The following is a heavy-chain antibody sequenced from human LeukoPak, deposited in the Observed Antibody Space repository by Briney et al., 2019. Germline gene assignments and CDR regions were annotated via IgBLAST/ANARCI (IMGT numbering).Heavy chain of an antibody. CDR1: GFTFSNYA. V-gene: IGHV3-23*01. CDR3: ARTQYDFWSGYSPFDY. CDR2: ISGGDGHT. D-gene: IGHD3-3*01. Sequence: PGGSLRLSCAASGFTFSNYAMNWVRQAPGKGLECVSGISGGDGHTYYADSVKGRFTISRDKSKNTLYLQMGSLRAEDMAVYYCARTQYDFWSGYSPFDYWGQGTLVTVSS. J-gene: IGHJ4*02.